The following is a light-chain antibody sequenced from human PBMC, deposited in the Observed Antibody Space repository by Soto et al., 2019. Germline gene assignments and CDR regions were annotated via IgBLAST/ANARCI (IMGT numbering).Light chain of an antibody. CDR1: QSVNSSY. CDR3: QQYGNSPQT. CDR2: GGS. Sequence: EIVLTQSPGTLSLSPGERVTLSCRASQSVNSSYLAWYQHKPGQAPRLLIYGGSTRATGIPDRFSGSGSGTDFTLTIARLEPGDFAVYYCQQYGNSPQTFGQGTKVDIK. V-gene: IGKV3-20*01. J-gene: IGKJ1*01.